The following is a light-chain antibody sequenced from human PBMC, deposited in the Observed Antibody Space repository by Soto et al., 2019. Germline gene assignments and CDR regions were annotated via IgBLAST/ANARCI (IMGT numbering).Light chain of an antibody. CDR3: QQCGDSVT. V-gene: IGKV3-11*01. J-gene: IGKJ5*01. Sequence: EIVLTQSPATLSLSPGERATLSCRASQSVSSYLAWYQQKPGQAPRLLIYDASNRATGIPARFSGSGSGTDFTLTISSLEPEDFAVYYCQQCGDSVTFGQGTRLEIK. CDR2: DAS. CDR1: QSVSSY.